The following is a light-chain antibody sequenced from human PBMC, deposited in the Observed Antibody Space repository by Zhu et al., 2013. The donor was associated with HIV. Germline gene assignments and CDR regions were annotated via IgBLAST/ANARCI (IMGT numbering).Light chain of an antibody. V-gene: IGKV3-20*01. Sequence: EVVMTQSPATLSASPGERATLSCRVSQNIAGNLAWYQQRPGQAPRLLISGASNRATGIPDRFSGSGSGTDFTLSISRLEPEDFAVYYCQQYDTSPLTFGGGTTVEIK. CDR2: GAS. CDR3: QQYDTSPLT. CDR1: QNIAGN. J-gene: IGKJ4*01.